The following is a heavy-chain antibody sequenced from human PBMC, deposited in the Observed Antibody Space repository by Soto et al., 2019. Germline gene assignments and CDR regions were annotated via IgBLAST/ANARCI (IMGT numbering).Heavy chain of an antibody. CDR1: GYSFTSYW. Sequence: PGESRKISCNGSGYSFTSYWISWVRQMPGKGLEWMGRIDPSDSYTNYSPSFQGHVTISADKSISTAYLQWSSLKASDTAMYYCARLQQQMVKDWGQGTLVTVYS. CDR3: ARLQQQMVKD. V-gene: IGHV5-10-1*01. D-gene: IGHD6-13*01. J-gene: IGHJ4*02. CDR2: IDPSDSYT.